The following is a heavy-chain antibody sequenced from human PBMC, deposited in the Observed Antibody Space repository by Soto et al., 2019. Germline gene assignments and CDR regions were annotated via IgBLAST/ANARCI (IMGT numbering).Heavy chain of an antibody. J-gene: IGHJ4*02. CDR2: VLQTGSST. Sequence: QSGGSLRLSCAASGFTFSTYTMSWVRQAPGKGLEWVSAVLQTGSSTYYADSVKGRFTISRDNSKNTLYLQMNNLRVEDTAVYYCAKDFTPDGYWDFDYWGQGTLVTVSS. CDR3: AKDFTPDGYWDFDY. V-gene: IGHV3-23*01. CDR1: GFTFSTYT. D-gene: IGHD4-17*01.